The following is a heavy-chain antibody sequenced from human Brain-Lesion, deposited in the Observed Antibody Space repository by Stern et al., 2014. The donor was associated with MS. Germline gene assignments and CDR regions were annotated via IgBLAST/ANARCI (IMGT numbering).Heavy chain of an antibody. V-gene: IGHV1-46*01. J-gene: IGHJ4*02. Sequence: VQLVQSGAEVKKPGASVKVSCKASGYTFTSYYMHWVRQAPGQGLEWMGIINPSCGSTSYALKFQGRVTMTRDTSTSTVYMELSSLRSEDTAVYYCARWGTAMAANDYWGQGTLVTVSS. CDR1: GYTFTSYY. D-gene: IGHD5-18*01. CDR3: ARWGTAMAANDY. CDR2: INPSCGST.